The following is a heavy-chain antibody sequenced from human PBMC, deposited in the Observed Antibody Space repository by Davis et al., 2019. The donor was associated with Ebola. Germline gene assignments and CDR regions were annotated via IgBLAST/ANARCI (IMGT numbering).Heavy chain of an antibody. CDR1: GFTFSSYG. CDR3: AKDYFDY. CDR2: ISYDGTKK. V-gene: IGHV3-30*18. J-gene: IGHJ4*02. Sequence: PGGSLRLSCAASGFTFSSYGMHWVRQAPGKGLEWVTLISYDGTKKFYADSVKGRFTISRDNSKNTLYLQMNSLRAEDTAVYYCAKDYFDYWGQGTLVTVSS.